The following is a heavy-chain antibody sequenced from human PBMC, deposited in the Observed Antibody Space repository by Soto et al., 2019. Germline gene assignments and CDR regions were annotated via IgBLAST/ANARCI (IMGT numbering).Heavy chain of an antibody. CDR3: ARGAGGYYYMDV. CDR2: IYSDGSRT. Sequence: EVQLVESGGGLVQPGGSLRLSCATSGFTFNTYWMHWVRQAPGKGLVWVSRIYSDGSRTSYADSVKGRFTISRDNAKNTLYLQMDSLSPEDTAVYYCARGAGGYYYMDVWGKGTMVTVSS. V-gene: IGHV3-74*01. CDR1: GFTFNTYW. J-gene: IGHJ6*03. D-gene: IGHD3-10*01.